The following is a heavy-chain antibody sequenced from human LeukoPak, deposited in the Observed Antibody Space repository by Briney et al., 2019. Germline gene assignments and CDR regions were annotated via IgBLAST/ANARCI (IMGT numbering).Heavy chain of an antibody. V-gene: IGHV3-21*01. D-gene: IGHD3-22*01. CDR3: VRDWGYESGRYWQKYFDT. J-gene: IGHJ4*02. CDR2: ICISSSYI. Sequence: PGGSLRLSCAASGFTFSSNRLNGLGQAPGRGGGGVHSICISSSYIYYADSVKGRFTISRDNAKNTVYLQMNSLRAEDTAVYYCVRDWGYESGRYWQKYFDTWGQGTLVTVSS. CDR1: GFTFSSNR.